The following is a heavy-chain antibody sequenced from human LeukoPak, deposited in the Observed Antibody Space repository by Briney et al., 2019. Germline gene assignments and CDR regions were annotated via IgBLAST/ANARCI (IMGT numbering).Heavy chain of an antibody. D-gene: IGHD6-25*01. V-gene: IGHV4-30-4*01. CDR1: GGSISSYY. Sequence: KPSETLSLTCTVSGGSISSYYWSWLRQPPGKGLEWIGNIYYTGSTYYNPSLKSRLTISLDTSKNQFSLKLSSVTAADTAVYYCARDSLRLRNYGMDVWGQGTTVTVSS. CDR3: ARDSLRLRNYGMDV. J-gene: IGHJ6*02. CDR2: IYYTGST.